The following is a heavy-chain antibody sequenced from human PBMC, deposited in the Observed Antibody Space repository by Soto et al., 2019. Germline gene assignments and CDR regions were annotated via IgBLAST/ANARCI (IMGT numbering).Heavy chain of an antibody. CDR1: GFTFNNYW. D-gene: IGHD3-10*01. Sequence: GGSLRLSCAAAGFTFNNYWMHWVRQAPGKGLVWVSRIKTDGSSPNYADSVEGRFTISSDNAKNTLYLQMNSLRVEDTAVYYCARDRIAGSGSCDNWGQGTLVTVSS. CDR2: IKTDGSSP. CDR3: ARDRIAGSGSCDN. V-gene: IGHV3-74*01. J-gene: IGHJ4*02.